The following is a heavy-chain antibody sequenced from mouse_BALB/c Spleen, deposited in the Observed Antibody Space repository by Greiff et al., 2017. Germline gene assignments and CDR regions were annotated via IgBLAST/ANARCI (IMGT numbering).Heavy chain of an antibody. CDR3: ARHDGS. J-gene: IGHJ3*01. Sequence: EVNVVESGGGLVKPGGSLKLSCAASGFTFSSYAMSWVRQTPEKRLEWVATISSGGSYTYYPDSVKGRFTISRDNAKNTLYLQMSSLRSEDTAMYYCARHDGSWGQGTLGTVSA. V-gene: IGHV5-9-3*01. CDR1: GFTFSSYA. CDR2: ISSGGSYT. D-gene: IGHD2-3*01.